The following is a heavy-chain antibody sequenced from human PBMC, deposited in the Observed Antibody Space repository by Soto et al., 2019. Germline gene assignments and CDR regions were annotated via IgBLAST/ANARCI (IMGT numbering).Heavy chain of an antibody. V-gene: IGHV1-3*01. D-gene: IGHD6-6*01. Sequence: QVQLVQSGAEVKKPGASVKGSCKASGYTFTSYAMHWVRQAPGQRLEWMGWITAGNGNTKYSQKFQGRVTITRDTSANTAYMELSSLRSEETAVYYCARAHSSSFTHWSQGTMVTVSS. CDR1: GYTFTSYA. CDR3: ARAHSSSFTH. J-gene: IGHJ4*02. CDR2: ITAGNGNT.